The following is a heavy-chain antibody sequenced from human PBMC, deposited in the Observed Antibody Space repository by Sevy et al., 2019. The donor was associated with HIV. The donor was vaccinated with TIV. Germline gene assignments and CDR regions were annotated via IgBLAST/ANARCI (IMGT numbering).Heavy chain of an antibody. V-gene: IGHV3-9*01. D-gene: IGHD3-10*01. CDR1: GFTFDDYA. CDR3: AKDFDRYYGSGSYYNWFDP. Sequence: GGSLRLSCAASGFTFDDYAMHWVRQAPGKGLEWVSGISWNSGSIGYADSVKGRFTISRDNAKNSLYLQMNILRAEDTALYYCAKDFDRYYGSGSYYNWFDPWGQGTLVTVSS. J-gene: IGHJ5*02. CDR2: ISWNSGSI.